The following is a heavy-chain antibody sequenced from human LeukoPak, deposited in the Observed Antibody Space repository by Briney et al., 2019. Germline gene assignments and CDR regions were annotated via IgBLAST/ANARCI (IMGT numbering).Heavy chain of an antibody. CDR3: ARDKALVGPGSYFSSYGMDV. CDR2: INPSGGST. D-gene: IGHD3-10*01. V-gene: IGHV1-46*01. J-gene: IGHJ6*02. Sequence: ASVKVSCKASGYTFTSYYMHWVRQAPGQGLEWMGIINPSGGSTSYAQKFQGRVTMTRDTSISIAYMELSRLRSDDTAVYYCARDKALVGPGSYFSSYGMDVWGQGTTVTVSS. CDR1: GYTFTSYY.